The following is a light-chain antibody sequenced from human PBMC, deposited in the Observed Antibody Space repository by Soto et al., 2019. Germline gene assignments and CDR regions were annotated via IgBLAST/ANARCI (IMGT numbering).Light chain of an antibody. CDR3: QQINSYPRIT. Sequence: DIQMTQSPSTLSATAGDRVTITGRASQSISSWLAWYQHKPGKAPKLLIYDASNLDSGVPSRFSGSGSGTEFSLTIRNLQPDDCATYYCQQINSYPRITFGQGTRLEIK. V-gene: IGKV1-5*01. CDR2: DAS. CDR1: QSISSW. J-gene: IGKJ5*01.